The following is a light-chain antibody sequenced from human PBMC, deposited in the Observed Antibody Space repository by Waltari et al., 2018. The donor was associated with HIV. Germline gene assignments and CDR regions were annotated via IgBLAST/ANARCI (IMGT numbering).Light chain of an antibody. CDR2: LGS. J-gene: IGKJ3*01. CDR1: QSLLHSNGYNY. CDR3: MQALQTPFT. V-gene: IGKV2-28*01. Sequence: DIVMTPSPLSLSVTPGEPASVSCRSSQSLLHSNGYNYLDWYLQKPGQSPQLLIYLGSNRASGVPDRFSGSGSGTDFTLKISRVEAEDVGVYYCMQALQTPFTFGPGTKVDIK.